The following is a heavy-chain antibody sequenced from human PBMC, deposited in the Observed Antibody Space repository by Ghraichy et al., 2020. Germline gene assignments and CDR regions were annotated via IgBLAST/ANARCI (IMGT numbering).Heavy chain of an antibody. CDR2: INPNSGGT. V-gene: IGHV1-2*02. J-gene: IGHJ4*02. Sequence: PLLGVEWMGWINPNSGGTNYAQKFQGRVTMTRDTSISTAYMELSRLRSDDTAVYYCARDPPALDYWGQGTLVTGS. CDR3: ARDPPALDY.